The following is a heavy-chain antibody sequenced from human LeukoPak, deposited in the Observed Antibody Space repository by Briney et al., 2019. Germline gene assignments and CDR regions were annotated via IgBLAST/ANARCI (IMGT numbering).Heavy chain of an antibody. CDR1: GYTLTSYG. CDR3: ARARFKYYYDSSGFDY. J-gene: IGHJ4*02. CDR2: ISAYNGNT. D-gene: IGHD3-22*01. Sequence: ASVKVSCKASGYTLTSYGISWVRQAPGQGLEWMGWISAYNGNTNYAQKLQGRVTMTTDTSTSTAYMELRSLRSDDTAVYYCARARFKYYYDSSGFDYWGQGTLVTVSS. V-gene: IGHV1-18*01.